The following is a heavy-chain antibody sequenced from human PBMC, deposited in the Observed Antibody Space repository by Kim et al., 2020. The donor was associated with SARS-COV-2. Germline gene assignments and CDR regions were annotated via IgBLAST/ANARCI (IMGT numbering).Heavy chain of an antibody. CDR1: RFTFSSYA. Sequence: GGSLRLSCAASRFTFSSYAMSWVRQAPGKGLEWVSAISGSGGSTYYADSVKGRFTISRDNSKNTLYLQMNSLRAEDTAVYYCAKSGYESRGVDFDYWGQGTLVTVSS. D-gene: IGHD5-12*01. V-gene: IGHV3-23*01. CDR2: ISGSGGST. J-gene: IGHJ4*02. CDR3: AKSGYESRGVDFDY.